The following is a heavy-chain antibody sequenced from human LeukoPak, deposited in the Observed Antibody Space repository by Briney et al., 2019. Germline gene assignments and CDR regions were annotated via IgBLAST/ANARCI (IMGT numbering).Heavy chain of an antibody. Sequence: GGSLRLSCVASGLNFDDSAMHWVRQAPGKGLEWVSLISADGGSTFSADSVEGRFSISRDNSKNSLYLQMNSLRSEDTAMYYCAKESGKFDYWGQGTLAAVSS. CDR1: GLNFDDSA. CDR3: AKESGKFDY. J-gene: IGHJ4*02. CDR2: ISADGGST. V-gene: IGHV3-43*02.